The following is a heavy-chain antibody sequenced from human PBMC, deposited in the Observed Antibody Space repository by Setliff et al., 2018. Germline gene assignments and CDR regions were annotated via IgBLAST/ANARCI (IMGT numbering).Heavy chain of an antibody. V-gene: IGHV3-23*01. CDR2: ISGSGGTS. D-gene: IGHD3-16*01. CDR3: AKNRGSGYVSGMTFGYSHPWATDS. J-gene: IGHJ4*02. CDR1: GFTFSDPY. Sequence: GGSLRLSCAASGFTFSDPYMDWVRQAPGMGLEWVSSISGSGGTSYYAGSVKGRFSISRDNSRNMLYLQMNGLRAEDAALYYCAKNRGSGYVSGMTFGYSHPWATDSWGQGALVTVSS.